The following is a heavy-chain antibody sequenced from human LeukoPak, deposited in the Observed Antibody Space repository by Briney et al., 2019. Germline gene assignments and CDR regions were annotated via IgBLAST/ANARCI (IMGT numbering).Heavy chain of an antibody. D-gene: IGHD2-2*01. J-gene: IGHJ4*02. Sequence: PSETLSLTCTVSGGSISSSSYYWGWIRQPPGKGLEWIGNIFYSGNTYYNPSLKSRVTISVDTSKNQFSLRLSSVTAADTAVYYCARYHGSPKHFDYWGQGTPVTVSS. CDR2: IFYSGNT. CDR3: ARYHGSPKHFDY. CDR1: GGSISSSSYY. V-gene: IGHV4-39*01.